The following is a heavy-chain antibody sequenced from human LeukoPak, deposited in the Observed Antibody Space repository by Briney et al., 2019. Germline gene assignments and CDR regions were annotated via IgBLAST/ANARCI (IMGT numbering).Heavy chain of an antibody. V-gene: IGHV3-30*04. CDR3: ARVGCSEEHCYYDH. D-gene: IGHD2-15*01. J-gene: IGHJ4*02. CDR1: GFTFENYA. CDR2: ISYDGSHI. Sequence: PGGSLRLSCVGSGFTFENYAVHWVRQPPGKGLKWMSVISYDGSHIYYADSVEGRFTISRDNSKNTVYLQMNGLGPTDTAVYYCARVGCSEEHCYYDHWGQGTLVTVSS.